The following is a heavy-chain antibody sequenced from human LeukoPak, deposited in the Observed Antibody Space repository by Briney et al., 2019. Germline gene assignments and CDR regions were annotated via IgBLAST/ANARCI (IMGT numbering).Heavy chain of an antibody. V-gene: IGHV4-34*01. CDR1: GGSFSGYF. D-gene: IGHD6-19*01. J-gene: IGHJ5*02. CDR3: ARGRWGSGWYRWFDL. Sequence: SETLSLTSAVYGGSFSGYFWSRIRQPPGKGLEWIGEINHSGSTNYNPSLKSRVTISVDTSKNQFSLKLSSVTAADTAVYYCARGRWGSGWYRWFDLWGQGTLVTVSS. CDR2: INHSGST.